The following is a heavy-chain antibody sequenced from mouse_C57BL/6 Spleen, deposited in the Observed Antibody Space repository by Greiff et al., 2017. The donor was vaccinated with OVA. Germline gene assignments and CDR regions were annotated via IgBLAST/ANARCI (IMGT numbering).Heavy chain of an antibody. CDR3: ARSSIYYDDDDY. Sequence: QVQLQQPGAELVKPGASVKLSCKASGYTFTSYWMHWVKQRPGQGLEWIGMIHPNSGSTNYNEKFKSKATLTVDKSSSTAYMQLSSLTSEDSAVYYCARSSIYYDDDDYWGQGTTLTVSS. V-gene: IGHV1-64*01. CDR2: IHPNSGST. J-gene: IGHJ2*01. CDR1: GYTFTSYW. D-gene: IGHD2-4*01.